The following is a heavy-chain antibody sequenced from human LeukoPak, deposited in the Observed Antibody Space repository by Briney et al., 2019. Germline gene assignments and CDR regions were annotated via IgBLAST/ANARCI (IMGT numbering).Heavy chain of an antibody. V-gene: IGHV3-23*01. CDR1: GFTFSSYA. Sequence: GGSLRLSCAASGFTFSSYAMSWVRQAPGKGLEWVSAISGSGASTYYADSVKGRLTISRDNSKNTLYLQMNSLRAEDTAVYYCAKRGSYYDSSGYNSYWGQGTLVTVSS. J-gene: IGHJ4*02. CDR2: ISGSGAST. CDR3: AKRGSYYDSSGYNSY. D-gene: IGHD3-22*01.